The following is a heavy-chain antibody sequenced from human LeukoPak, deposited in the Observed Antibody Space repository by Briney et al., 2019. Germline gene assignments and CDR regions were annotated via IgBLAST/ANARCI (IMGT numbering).Heavy chain of an antibody. CDR3: ASPPACSGGKCRDY. D-gene: IGHD2-15*01. CDR1: GGSISNYY. J-gene: IGHJ4*02. V-gene: IGHV4-59*08. Sequence: SETLSLTCTVSGGSISNYYWSWIRQPPGKGLEWIGYIYYGGSTKYNPSLKSRVTISLDTSKNQFSLKLSSVTAADTAVYYCASPPACSGGKCRDYWGQGTLVTVSS. CDR2: IYYGGST.